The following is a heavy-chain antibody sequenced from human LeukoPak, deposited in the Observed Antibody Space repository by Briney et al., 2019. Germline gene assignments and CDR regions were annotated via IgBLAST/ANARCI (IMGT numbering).Heavy chain of an antibody. J-gene: IGHJ6*03. CDR1: GGSFSGYY. V-gene: IGHV4-34*01. CDR2: INHSGST. CDR3: TRHRKAAAGLYYYYYYMDV. Sequence: SETLSLTCAVYGGSFSGYYWSWIRQPPGKGLEWIGEINHSGSTNYNPSLKSRVTISVDTSKNQFSLKLSSVTAADTAVYYCTRHRKAAAGLYYYYYYMDVWGKGTTVTISS. D-gene: IGHD6-13*01.